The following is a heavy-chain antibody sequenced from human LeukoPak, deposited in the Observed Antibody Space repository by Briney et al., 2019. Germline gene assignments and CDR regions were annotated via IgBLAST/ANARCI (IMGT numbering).Heavy chain of an antibody. V-gene: IGHV1-2*02. Sequence: GASVKVSCKASGYTFTAYYLNWVRQAPGQGLEWLGWIHPSSGVAKLPQKFQGRVTMTRDTSISTAYMELNSLRSDDTALYYCARARFSYDSSAYNAFDIWGQGTMVTVSS. CDR1: GYTFTAYY. CDR3: ARARFSYDSSAYNAFDI. CDR2: IHPSSGVA. D-gene: IGHD3-22*01. J-gene: IGHJ3*02.